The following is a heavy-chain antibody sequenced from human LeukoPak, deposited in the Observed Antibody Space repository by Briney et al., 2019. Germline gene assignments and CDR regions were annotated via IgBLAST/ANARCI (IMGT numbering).Heavy chain of an antibody. CDR1: GFTFDDYA. V-gene: IGHV3-9*01. CDR2: ISWNSGSI. CDR3: AGDSSGLLDY. D-gene: IGHD2-15*01. Sequence: PGGSLRLSCAASGFTFDDYAMHWVRQAPGKGLEWVSGISWNSGSIGYADSVKGRFTISRDNAKNSLYLQMNSLRAEDTALYYCAGDSSGLLDYWGQGTLVTVSS. J-gene: IGHJ4*02.